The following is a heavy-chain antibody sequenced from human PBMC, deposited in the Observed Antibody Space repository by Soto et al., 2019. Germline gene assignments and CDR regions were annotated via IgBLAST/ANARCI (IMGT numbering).Heavy chain of an antibody. V-gene: IGHV4-4*02. D-gene: IGHD7-27*01. J-gene: IGHJ4*02. CDR2: IHHTGRT. CDR3: ARAKLRRVWDFDF. Sequence: SETLSLTCAISGASTYTNDWWIWLRQPPGRGLEWIAEIHHTGRTNYNASFMGRAALSVDNSKNQFHLNLRAVTAADTAIYFCARAKLRRVWDFDFCGQGLLSSVSS. CDR1: GASTYTNDW.